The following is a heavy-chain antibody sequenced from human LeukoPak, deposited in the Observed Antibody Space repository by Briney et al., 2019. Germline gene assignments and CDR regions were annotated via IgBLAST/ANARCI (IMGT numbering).Heavy chain of an antibody. CDR2: IKQDGILK. J-gene: IGHJ5*02. CDR1: GFTFRNYW. CDR3: ARLGGETTRFDL. D-gene: IGHD3-16*01. Sequence: GGSLRLSCAASGFTFRNYWKRWVRQAPGRGLDWVATIKQDGILKHYVDSVKGRFTISRDNAADSLYLQMDSLRVEDTAVYYCARLGGETTRFDLWGQGALVTVSS. V-gene: IGHV3-7*01.